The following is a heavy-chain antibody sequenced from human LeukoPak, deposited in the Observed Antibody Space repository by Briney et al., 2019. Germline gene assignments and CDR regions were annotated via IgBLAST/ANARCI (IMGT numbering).Heavy chain of an antibody. CDR1: GGTFSSYA. D-gene: IGHD1-26*01. Sequence: SVKVSCKASGGTFSSYAISWVRQAPGQGLEWMGGIIPIFGTANYAQKFQGRVTITADESTSTAYMELSSLRSEDTAVYYCARSRRVGATYGWFDPWGQGTLVTVSS. CDR2: IIPIFGTA. CDR3: ARSRRVGATYGWFDP. V-gene: IGHV1-69*01. J-gene: IGHJ5*02.